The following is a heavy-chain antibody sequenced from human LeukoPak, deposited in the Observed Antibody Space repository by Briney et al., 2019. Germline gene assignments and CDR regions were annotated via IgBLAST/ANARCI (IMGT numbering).Heavy chain of an antibody. D-gene: IGHD3-22*01. V-gene: IGHV1-46*01. Sequence: ASVKVSCKTSGYRFTNNYMHWVRQAPGQGLEWMGIINPSGGNINYAQKFQGRVTMTTDTSTSTAYMELRSLRSDDTAVYYCARVRNYYDSSGYPYYFDYWGQGTLVTVSS. CDR3: ARVRNYYDSSGYPYYFDY. CDR2: INPSGGNI. CDR1: GYRFTNNY. J-gene: IGHJ4*02.